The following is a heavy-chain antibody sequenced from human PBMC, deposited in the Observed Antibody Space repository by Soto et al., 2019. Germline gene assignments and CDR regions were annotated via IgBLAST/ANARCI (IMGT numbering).Heavy chain of an antibody. CDR1: GYTLTELS. D-gene: IGHD3-10*01. CDR2: FDPEDGET. V-gene: IGHV1-24*01. J-gene: IGHJ4*02. CDR3: ATDLDYYGSGSYYGY. Sequence: GASVKVSCKVSGYTLTELSMHWVRQAPGKGLEWMGGFDPEDGETIYAQKFQGRVTMTEDTSTDTAYMELSSLRSEDTVVYYCATDLDYYGSGSYYGYWGQGTLVTVSS.